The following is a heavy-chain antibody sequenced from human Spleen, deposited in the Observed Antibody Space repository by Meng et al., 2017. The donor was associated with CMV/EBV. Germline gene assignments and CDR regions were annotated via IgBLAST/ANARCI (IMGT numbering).Heavy chain of an antibody. CDR1: GFTFRTYS. J-gene: IGHJ5*02. CDR2: ISSSSTII. D-gene: IGHD3-22*01. CDR3: ARGYHDREFRS. V-gene: IGHV3-48*04. Sequence: GGSLRLSCAASGFTFRTYSMNWVRQAPGKGLEWVSYISSSSTIIYYADSVKGRFTISRDNAKNSLSLQMNSLRAEDTAVYFCARGYHDREFRSWGKGTLVTVSS.